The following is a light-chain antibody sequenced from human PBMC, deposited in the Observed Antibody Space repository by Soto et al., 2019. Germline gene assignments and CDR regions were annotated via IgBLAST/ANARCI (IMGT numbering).Light chain of an antibody. CDR3: QQYNNWTHT. J-gene: IGKJ2*01. CDR2: GAS. V-gene: IGKV3-15*01. CDR1: QSVSSN. Sequence: EIVMTQSPATLSVSPGERATLSCRASQSVSSNLAWYQQKPGQAPRLLIYGASTRATGGPARFSGSGSGTDFTLTISSLQSEDFAVYYCQQYNNWTHTVGQGTKLEIK.